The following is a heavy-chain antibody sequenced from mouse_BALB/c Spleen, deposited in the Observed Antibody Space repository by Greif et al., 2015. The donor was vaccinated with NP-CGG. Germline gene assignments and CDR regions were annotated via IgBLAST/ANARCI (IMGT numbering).Heavy chain of an antibody. CDR3: TRSWVDY. CDR1: GYTFTSYY. V-gene: IGHV1S81*02. Sequence: VQLVESGAELVKPGASVKLSCKASGYTFTSYYIYWVKQRPGQGLEWIGEINPSNGGSNFNEKFKSKATLTVDKSSSTAYMQLSSLTSEDSAVYYCTRSWVDYWGQGTTLTVSS. J-gene: IGHJ2*01. CDR2: INPSNGGS. D-gene: IGHD4-1*01.